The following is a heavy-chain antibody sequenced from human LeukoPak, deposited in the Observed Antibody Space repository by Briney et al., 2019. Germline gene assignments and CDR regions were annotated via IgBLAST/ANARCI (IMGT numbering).Heavy chain of an antibody. D-gene: IGHD6-13*01. CDR2: MDTNSGNT. Sequence: GASVKVSCKASGYTFISYDINWVRQATGQGLEWMGWMDTNSGNTVYAQKFQGRVTLTRNTSISTAYLQLSSLRSDDTALYYCARGSYTSSWYSLLRRAPLDPWGQGTLVTVSS. V-gene: IGHV1-8*01. CDR3: ARGSYTSSWYSLLRRAPLDP. J-gene: IGHJ5*02. CDR1: GYTFISYD.